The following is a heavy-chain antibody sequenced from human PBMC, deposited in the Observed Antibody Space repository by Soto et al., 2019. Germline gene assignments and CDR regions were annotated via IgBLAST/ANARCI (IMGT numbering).Heavy chain of an antibody. Sequence: QVQLVQSGAEVKKPGSSVKVSCKASGGTFSSDSFSWVRQAPGQGLEWMGGIIPMFDTPIYAQKFQDRVTITADEPTSTAYRQLSSLRSGDTAVYYCARSGGLDRDFNYWGQGSLVTVSS. CDR2: IIPMFDTP. CDR1: GGTFSSDS. CDR3: ARSGGLDRDFNY. J-gene: IGHJ4*02. D-gene: IGHD2-15*01. V-gene: IGHV1-69*12.